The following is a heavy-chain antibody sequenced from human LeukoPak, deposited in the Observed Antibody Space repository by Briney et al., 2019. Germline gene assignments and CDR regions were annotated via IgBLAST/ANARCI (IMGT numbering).Heavy chain of an antibody. V-gene: IGHV3-7*01. D-gene: IGHD6-6*01. CDR2: IKQDGSEK. CDR1: GFILKSYW. CDR3: ARDRQGDYMDV. J-gene: IGHJ6*03. Sequence: GGSLRLSCAASGFILKSYWMSWVRQAPGKGLEWVANIKQDGSEKNYVDSVKGRFIISRDNTKKSLYLQMNGLRAEDTPVYYCARDRQGDYMDVWGKGTTVAVSS.